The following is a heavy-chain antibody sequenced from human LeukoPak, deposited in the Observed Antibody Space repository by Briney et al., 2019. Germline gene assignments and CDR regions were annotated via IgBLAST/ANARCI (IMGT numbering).Heavy chain of an antibody. V-gene: IGHV4-31*03. Sequence: SQTLSLTCTVSGGSISSGGYYWSWIRQHPGKGLEWIGYIYYSGSTYYNPSLKSRVTISGDTSKNQFSLELSSVTAADTAVYYCARVSRYSGYETFGYWGQGTLVTVSS. D-gene: IGHD5-12*01. CDR3: ARVSRYSGYETFGY. CDR2: IYYSGST. J-gene: IGHJ4*02. CDR1: GGSISSGGYY.